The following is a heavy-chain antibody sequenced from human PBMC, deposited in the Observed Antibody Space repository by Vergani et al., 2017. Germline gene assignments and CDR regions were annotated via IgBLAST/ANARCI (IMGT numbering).Heavy chain of an antibody. CDR1: GYTFTSYY. J-gene: IGHJ3*02. Sequence: QVQLVQSGAEVKKPGASVKVSCKASGYTFTSYYMHWVRQAPGQGLEWMGIINPSGGSTSYAQKFQGRVTMTRDTSTSTVYMELSSLRSEDTAVYYCARVGPSDDPPHLSSGHSRAFEIWGQGTMVTVSS. CDR2: INPSGGST. V-gene: IGHV1-46*03. D-gene: IGHD3-22*01. CDR3: ARVGPSDDPPHLSSGHSRAFEI.